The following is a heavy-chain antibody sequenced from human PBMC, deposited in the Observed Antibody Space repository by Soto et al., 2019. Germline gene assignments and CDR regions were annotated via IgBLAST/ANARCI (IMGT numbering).Heavy chain of an antibody. V-gene: IGHV1-2*04. CDR2: INPNSGGT. Sequence: ASVKVSCKASGYTFPGYYMHWVRQAPGQGLEWMGWINPNSGGTNYAQKFQGWVTMTRDTSISTAYMELSSLRSEDTAVYYCARGRGRGYSGYGSMDVWGKGTTVTVSS. D-gene: IGHD5-12*01. CDR1: GYTFPGYY. CDR3: ARGRGRGYSGYGSMDV. J-gene: IGHJ6*03.